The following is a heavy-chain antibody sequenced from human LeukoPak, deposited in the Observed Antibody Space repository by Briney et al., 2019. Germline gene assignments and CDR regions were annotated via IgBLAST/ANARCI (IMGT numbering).Heavy chain of an antibody. CDR3: ASPTHSSGWPSEYFQH. V-gene: IGHV1-2*02. Sequence: ASVKVSCKASGYTFTGYYMHWVLQAPGQGLEWMGWINPNSGGTNYAQKFQGRVTMTRDTSISTAYMELSRLRSDDTAVYYCASPTHSSGWPSEYFQHWGQGTLVTVSS. CDR1: GYTFTGYY. J-gene: IGHJ1*01. CDR2: INPNSGGT. D-gene: IGHD6-19*01.